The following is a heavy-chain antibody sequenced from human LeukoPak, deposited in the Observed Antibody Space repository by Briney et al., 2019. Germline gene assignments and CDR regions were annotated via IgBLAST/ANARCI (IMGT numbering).Heavy chain of an antibody. CDR1: GGSITTYW. CDR2: MFYTGST. J-gene: IGHJ5*02. Sequence: SETLSLTCTVSGGSITTYWWSWIRQPPGKGLEWIAYMFYTGSTNYNPSLKSRVTISVDTSKNQVSLKLSSVTAADTAVYYRARHFSITGGRLSGYWLDPWGQGTLVTVSS. V-gene: IGHV4-59*08. D-gene: IGHD7-27*01. CDR3: ARHFSITGGRLSGYWLDP.